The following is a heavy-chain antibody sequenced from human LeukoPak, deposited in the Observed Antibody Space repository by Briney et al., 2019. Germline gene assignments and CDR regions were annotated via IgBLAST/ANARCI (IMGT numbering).Heavy chain of an antibody. CDR2: ISSSSSYI. CDR1: GFTFRSYT. CDR3: ARDRVVAPYYFDY. J-gene: IGHJ4*02. D-gene: IGHD5-12*01. Sequence: PGGSLRLSCAASGFTFRSYTMNWVRQAPGKGLEWVSSISSSSSYIYYADSMKGRFTISRDNAKNSLYLQMSSLRAEDTAVYYCARDRVVAPYYFDYWGQGTLVTVSS. V-gene: IGHV3-21*04.